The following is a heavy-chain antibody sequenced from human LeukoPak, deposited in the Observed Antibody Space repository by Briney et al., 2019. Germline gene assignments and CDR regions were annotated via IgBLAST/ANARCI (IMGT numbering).Heavy chain of an antibody. V-gene: IGHV1-46*01. CDR2: INPSGGST. Sequence: ASVKVSCKASGYTFTSYYMHWVRRAPGQGLEWMGIINPSGGSTSYAQKFQGRVTMTRDTSTSTVYMELSSLRSEDTAVYYCAREKQLGYCSSTSCYGWFDPWGQGTLVTVSS. J-gene: IGHJ5*02. CDR3: AREKQLGYCSSTSCYGWFDP. D-gene: IGHD2-2*01. CDR1: GYTFTSYY.